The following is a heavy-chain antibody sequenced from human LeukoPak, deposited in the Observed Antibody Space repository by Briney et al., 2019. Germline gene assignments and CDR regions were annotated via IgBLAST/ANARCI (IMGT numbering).Heavy chain of an antibody. CDR1: GYSISSGYY. J-gene: IGHJ6*03. CDR3: AREAPYDFWSGLTDSKYYYYYYYMDV. D-gene: IGHD3-3*01. V-gene: IGHV4-38-2*02. CDR2: IYHSGST. Sequence: SETLSLTCTVSGYSISSGYYWGWIRQPPGKGLEWIGSIYHSGSTYYNPSLKSRVTISVDTSKSQFSLKLSSVTAADTAVYYCAREAPYDFWSGLTDSKYYYYYYYMDVWGKGTTVTVSS.